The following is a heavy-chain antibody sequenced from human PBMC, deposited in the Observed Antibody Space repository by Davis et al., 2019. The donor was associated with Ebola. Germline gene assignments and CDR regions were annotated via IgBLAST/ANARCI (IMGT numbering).Heavy chain of an antibody. V-gene: IGHV4-59*12. Sequence: PSETLSLTCTVFGGSFPTYYWSWIRQPPGKGLEWIGYIEHHGRTEYIPSLNNRVTISLDKSKNQFSLKMSSVTAADTAIYYCARDPYFYDGNSYTAFDIWGHGTKVTVSS. D-gene: IGHD3-10*01. CDR1: GGSFPTYY. CDR2: IEHHGRT. J-gene: IGHJ3*02. CDR3: ARDPYFYDGNSYTAFDI.